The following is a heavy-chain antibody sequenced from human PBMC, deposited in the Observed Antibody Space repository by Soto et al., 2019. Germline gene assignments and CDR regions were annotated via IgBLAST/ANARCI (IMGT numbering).Heavy chain of an antibody. D-gene: IGHD5-12*01. CDR2: IIPILGIA. CDR1: GGTFSSYT. CDR3: ARDPTSGYDEIDY. V-gene: IGHV1-69*08. Sequence: QVQLVQSGAEVKKPGSSVKVSCKASGGTFSSYTISWVRQAPGQGLEWMGRIIPILGIANYAQKFQGRVTXTXDXXTSTAYMELSSLRSEDTAVYYCARDPTSGYDEIDYWGQGPLVTVSS. J-gene: IGHJ4*02.